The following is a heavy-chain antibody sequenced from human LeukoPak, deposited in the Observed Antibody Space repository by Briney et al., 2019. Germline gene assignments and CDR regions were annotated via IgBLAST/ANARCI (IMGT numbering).Heavy chain of an antibody. CDR2: IYFSGST. V-gene: IGHV4-39*01. Sequence: SGTLSLTCDASGSSISSRYYYWAWIRQPPGKGLEWIGTIYFSGSTDYNTSLNRRVTISVDTSNNQFSLKLSSVTAADTAVYYCAVGSTSGWYYFDIWGRGTLVTVSS. D-gene: IGHD6-19*01. J-gene: IGHJ2*01. CDR3: AVGSTSGWYYFDI. CDR1: GSSISSRYYY.